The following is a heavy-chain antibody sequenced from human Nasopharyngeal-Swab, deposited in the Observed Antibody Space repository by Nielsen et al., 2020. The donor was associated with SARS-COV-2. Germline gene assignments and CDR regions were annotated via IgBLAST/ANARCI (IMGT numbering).Heavy chain of an antibody. CDR3: ARGQKGEQQLDPPLKTNNWFDP. V-gene: IGHV4-34*01. Sequence: WIRQPPGKGLEWIGEINHSGSTNYNPSHKSRVTISVDTSKNQFSLKLISVTAADAAVYYCARGQKGEQQLDPPLKTNNWFDPWGQGTLVTVSS. CDR2: INHSGST. D-gene: IGHD6-13*01. J-gene: IGHJ5*02.